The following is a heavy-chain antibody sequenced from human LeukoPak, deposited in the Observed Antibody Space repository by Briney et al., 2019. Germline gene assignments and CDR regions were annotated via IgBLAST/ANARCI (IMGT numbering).Heavy chain of an antibody. Sequence: GESLKISCEGSGYTFRSYWIGWVRQMPGKDLEWMGMIYPGDSETRYSPSFQGQVTFSADLSLNTAYLQWCSLEASDTAIYYCTRQSQACSTGSCYVVSWGQGTQVTVSS. J-gene: IGHJ5*01. CDR1: GYTFRSYW. CDR3: TRQSQACSTGSCYVVS. CDR2: IYPGDSET. V-gene: IGHV5-51*01. D-gene: IGHD2-15*01.